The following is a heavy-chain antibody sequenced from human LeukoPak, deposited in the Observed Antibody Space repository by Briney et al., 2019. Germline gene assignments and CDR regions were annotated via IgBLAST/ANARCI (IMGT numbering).Heavy chain of an antibody. D-gene: IGHD1-26*01. CDR3: ARYGIVGATLFDS. V-gene: IGHV4-59*01. J-gene: IGHJ4*02. Sequence: PSETLSLTCTVSGGSLCSYYWSCIPHPPEEGREWIGYINDSGSTNYNPSLQHQFTISVDTSKNQLSLKVSSVTAADTAVYYCARYGIVGATLFDSWGQGTPVSVSS. CDR2: INDSGST. CDR1: GGSLCSYY.